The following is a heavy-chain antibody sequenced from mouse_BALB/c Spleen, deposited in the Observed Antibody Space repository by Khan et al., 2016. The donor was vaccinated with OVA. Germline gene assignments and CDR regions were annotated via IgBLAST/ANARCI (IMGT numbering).Heavy chain of an antibody. D-gene: IGHD2-2*01. CDR2: ISTGGHYT. V-gene: IGHV5-9-3*01. Sequence: EVELVESGGGLVKPGGSLKLSCSASGFTFSNYAMSWVRQTPEQRLECVATISTGGHYTFYPDSVKGRFTISRDNAKNTLYLQMSSLRSEDTAMYYCARSLVDYHAMDYWGQGTSVTVSS. CDR1: GFTFSNYA. CDR3: ARSLVDYHAMDY. J-gene: IGHJ4*01.